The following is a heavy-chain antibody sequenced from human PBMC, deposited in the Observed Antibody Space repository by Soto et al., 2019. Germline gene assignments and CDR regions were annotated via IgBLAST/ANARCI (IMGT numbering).Heavy chain of an antibody. Sequence: QVQLVQSGDEVKKPGASVNVSCKASGYSFTNYGISWVRQAPGQGLEWMGWISAYNGFTNYAQNFQGRVTMTTDTSTTTAYMELRSLRSDDTAVFYCVREQRNEDTCELRYWGQGTLVTVSP. V-gene: IGHV1-18*01. D-gene: IGHD1-1*01. CDR2: ISAYNGFT. CDR3: VREQRNEDTCELRY. J-gene: IGHJ4*02. CDR1: GYSFTNYG.